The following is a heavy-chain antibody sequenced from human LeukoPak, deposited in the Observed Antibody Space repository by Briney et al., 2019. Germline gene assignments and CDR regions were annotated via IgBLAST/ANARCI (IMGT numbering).Heavy chain of an antibody. V-gene: IGHV3-21*01. D-gene: IGHD2-15*01. CDR1: GFNFGRFS. CDR2: ISSSGTYI. J-gene: IGHJ4*02. CDR3: ARDPGRSGGSCYSDY. Sequence: PGGSLRLSCAASGFNFGRFSMTWVRQAPGKGREWVSSISSSGTYIYYADSVKGRFTISRDNAKNSLYLHMNSLRAENTAVYYCARDPGRSGGSCYSDYWGQGTLVTVSS.